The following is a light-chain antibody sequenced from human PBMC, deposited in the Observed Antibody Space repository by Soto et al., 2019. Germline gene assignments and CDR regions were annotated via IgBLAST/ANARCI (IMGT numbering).Light chain of an antibody. Sequence: QPVLTQSPSASASLGAWAKLTSPLSGGHTSYAIAWHQQQPEKGPRYLMKLNSDGSHSKGDGIPDRFSGSSSGAERYLTISSLQSEDEADYYCQTWGTGIVVFGGGTKLTVL. J-gene: IGLJ2*01. CDR2: LNSDGSH. CDR3: QTWGTGIVV. V-gene: IGLV4-69*01. CDR1: GGHTSYA.